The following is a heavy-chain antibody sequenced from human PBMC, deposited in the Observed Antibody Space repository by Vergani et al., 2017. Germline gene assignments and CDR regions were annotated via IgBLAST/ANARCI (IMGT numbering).Heavy chain of an antibody. CDR3: SRGGTYYLDY. D-gene: IGHD1-26*01. CDR1: GDSISSDY. Sequence: QLQLQESGPGLVKPSETLSLTCNVSGDSISSDYWSWIRQPPGKALEWIGYIYYSGSTNYNPSLKRRVTMSMDTSKNQFSLKLSSVTAADTAVYYCSRGGTYYLDYWGQGTLVTVSS. J-gene: IGHJ4*02. CDR2: IYYSGST. V-gene: IGHV4-59*01.